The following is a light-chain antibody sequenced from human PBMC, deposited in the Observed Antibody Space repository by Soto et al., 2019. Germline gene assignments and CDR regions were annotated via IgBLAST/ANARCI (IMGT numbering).Light chain of an antibody. V-gene: IGLV2-14*03. CDR3: SSYIRSDTLI. CDR1: INDIGGYNY. J-gene: IGLJ2*01. CDR2: DVS. Sequence: QSALTQPASVSGSPGQSITISCTGTINDIGGYNYVSWYQQHPGKVPKLLIYDVSNRPSGVSGRFSGSKSGNTASLTIAGLQADDEADYHCSSYIRSDTLIFGGGTKLTVL.